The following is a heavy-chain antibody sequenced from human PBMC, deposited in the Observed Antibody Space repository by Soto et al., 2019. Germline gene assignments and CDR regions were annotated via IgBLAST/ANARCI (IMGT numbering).Heavy chain of an antibody. Sequence: QVQLQQSGPGLVKPSQTLSLTCAISGDSVSSNSAAWNWVRQSPSSGLEWLGRTYYRSKWYNDYPVSVKSRTTINTDTSKYQFSLQLNSVTPEDTDVYYCASGTTIYGMDVWGQGTTVTVSS. V-gene: IGHV6-1*01. CDR1: GDSVSSNSAA. CDR2: TYYRSKWYN. CDR3: ASGTTIYGMDV. J-gene: IGHJ6*02. D-gene: IGHD3-9*01.